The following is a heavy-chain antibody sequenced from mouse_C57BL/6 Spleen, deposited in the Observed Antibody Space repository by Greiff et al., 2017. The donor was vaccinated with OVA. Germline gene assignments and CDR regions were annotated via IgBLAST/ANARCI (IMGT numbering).Heavy chain of an antibody. CDR1: GYTFTSYW. D-gene: IGHD2-1*01. J-gene: IGHJ3*01. CDR2: IHPNSGST. Sequence: QVQLQQPGAELVKPGASVKLSCKASGYTFTSYWMHWVKQRPGQGLEWIGMIHPNSGSTNYNEKFKSKATLTVDKSSSTAYMQLSSLTSEDSAVYYCARSLGKAWFAYWGQGTLVTVSA. CDR3: ARSLGKAWFAY. V-gene: IGHV1-64*01.